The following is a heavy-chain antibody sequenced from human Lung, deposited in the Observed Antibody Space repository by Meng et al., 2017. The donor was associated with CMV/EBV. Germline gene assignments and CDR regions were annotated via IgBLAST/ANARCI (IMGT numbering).Heavy chain of an antibody. J-gene: IGHJ4*02. CDR2: IYTGGST. Sequence: GEXXKISCAASGISVSSNYMTWVRQAPGKGLEWVSVIYTGGSTYYADSVQGRFTISRDNSKNTLYLQMNSLRAGDTAVYYCARDYAVTGSGIDYWGQGTLVTVSS. V-gene: IGHV3-66*02. CDR1: GISVSSNY. CDR3: ARDYAVTGSGIDY. D-gene: IGHD6-19*01.